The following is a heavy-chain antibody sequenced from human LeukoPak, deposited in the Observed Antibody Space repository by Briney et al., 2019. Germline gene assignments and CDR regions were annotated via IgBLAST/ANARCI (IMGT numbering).Heavy chain of an antibody. D-gene: IGHD2-2*02. CDR3: ANTILTGAL. V-gene: IGHV3-30*18. J-gene: IGHJ4*02. CDR2: ISYDGSNK. CDR1: GFTFSSYG. Sequence: QPGGSLRLSCAASGFTFSSYGMHWVRQAPGKGLEWVAVISYDGSNKYYADSVKGRFTISRDNAKNSLYLQMNSLRAEDTAVYYCANTILTGALWGQGTLVTVSS.